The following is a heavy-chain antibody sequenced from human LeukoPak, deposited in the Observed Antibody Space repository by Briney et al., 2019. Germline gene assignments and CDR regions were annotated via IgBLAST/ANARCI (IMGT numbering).Heavy chain of an antibody. J-gene: IGHJ4*02. Sequence: GGSLRLSCAASGFTFSTYSMNWVRQAPGKGLEWVSSISSSSSYIYYADSVKGRFTISRDNAKNSLYLQMNSLRAEDTAVYYCARFALKTPPTDRGQGTLVTVSS. CDR3: ARFALKTPPTD. CDR1: GFTFSTYS. V-gene: IGHV3-21*01. CDR2: ISSSSSYI.